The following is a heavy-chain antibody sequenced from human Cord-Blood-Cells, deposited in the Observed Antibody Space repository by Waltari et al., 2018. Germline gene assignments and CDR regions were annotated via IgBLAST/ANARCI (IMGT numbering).Heavy chain of an antibody. V-gene: IGHV4-39*01. J-gene: IGHJ4*02. CDR3: ARRRITMVRGVTAYYFDY. CDR1: GGSISSSSYY. Sequence: QLQLQESGPGLVKPSETLSLTCTVSGGSISSSSYYWGWIRQPPGKGLEWIGSISYSGGTYYNPSLKRRVTISVDTSKNQFSLKLSSVTAADTAVYYCARRRITMVRGVTAYYFDYWGQGTLVTVSS. D-gene: IGHD3-10*01. CDR2: ISYSGGT.